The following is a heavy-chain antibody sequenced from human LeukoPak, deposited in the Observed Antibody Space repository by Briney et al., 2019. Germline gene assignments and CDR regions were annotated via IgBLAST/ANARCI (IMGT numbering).Heavy chain of an antibody. CDR1: GFTFSSYA. Sequence: PGGSLRLSCAASGFTFSSYAMSWVRQAPGKGLEWVSTISGSGDSVYYVDSVRGRFTISRDNSKNTLYLQMHSLRAEETAVYLFANAGYAFSYDYYFDYWGQGTLVTVPS. CDR3: ANAGYAFSYDYYFDY. V-gene: IGHV3-23*01. J-gene: IGHJ4*02. D-gene: IGHD5-18*01. CDR2: ISGSGDSV.